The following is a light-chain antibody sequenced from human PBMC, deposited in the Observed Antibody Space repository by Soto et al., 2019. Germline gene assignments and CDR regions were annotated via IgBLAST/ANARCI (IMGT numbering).Light chain of an antibody. CDR2: KNN. CDR1: GSNVGASYD. CDR3: CSGAGSNNYV. J-gene: IGLJ1*01. Sequence: QSVLTQPPSVSGAPGQTITMSCTGSGSNVGASYDVHWYQVLPGAGPRLLIYKNNNRPSGVPDRFSGSKSGNTASLTVSGLQADDEADYYCCSGAGSNNYVFGTGTKVTVL. V-gene: IGLV1-40*01.